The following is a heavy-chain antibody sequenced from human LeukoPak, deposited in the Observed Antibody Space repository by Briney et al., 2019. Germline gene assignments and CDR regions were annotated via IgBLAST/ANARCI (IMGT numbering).Heavy chain of an antibody. CDR2: ISGSGGST. J-gene: IGHJ4*02. D-gene: IGHD3-10*01. CDR3: AKDAHYYGSGSYGY. V-gene: IGHV3-23*01. CDR1: GSTFSSYA. Sequence: GGSLRLSCAASGSTFSSYAISWVRQAPGKVLEWVLAISGSGGSTYYADSVKGRFTISRDYSKNTLYLQMNSLRAEDTAVYYCAKDAHYYGSGSYGYWGQGTLVTVSS.